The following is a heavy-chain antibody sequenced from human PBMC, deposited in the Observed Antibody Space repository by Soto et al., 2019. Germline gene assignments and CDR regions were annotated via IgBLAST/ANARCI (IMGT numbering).Heavy chain of an antibody. J-gene: IGHJ4*02. CDR1: LFTFSTPA. D-gene: IGHD2-2*02. CDR2: TSATGSTT. CDR3: AKQSKWSSTSCYSGGSTCPLDC. V-gene: IGHV3-23*01. Sequence: VSLRLSCAVSLFTFSTPAMSWVRQAPGKGLEWVSGTSATGSTTYYADSVKGQFTISRDNSKNTLYLQMNSLRAEDTAVYYCAKQSKWSSTSCYSGGSTCPLDCWGQGTLVTVSS.